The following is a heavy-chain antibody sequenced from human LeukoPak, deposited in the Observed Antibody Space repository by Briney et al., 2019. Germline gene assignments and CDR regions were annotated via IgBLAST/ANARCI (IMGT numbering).Heavy chain of an antibody. V-gene: IGHV4-59*01. J-gene: IGHJ4*02. CDR3: ARDRGSGWSEGAFDY. CDR2: IYYSGST. D-gene: IGHD6-19*01. CDR1: GGSLSSYY. Sequence: SETLSLTCTVSGGSLSSYYWSWIRQPPGKGLEWIGYIYYSGSTNYNPSLKSRVTISVDTSKNQFSLKLSSVTAADTAVYYCARDRGSGWSEGAFDYWGQGTLVTVSS.